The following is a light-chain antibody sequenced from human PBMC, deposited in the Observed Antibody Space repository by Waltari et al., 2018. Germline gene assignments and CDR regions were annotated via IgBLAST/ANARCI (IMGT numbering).Light chain of an antibody. Sequence: QSALTQPPSVSGSPGQSVTISCTGTRSDVGGYNRVSWYQQPPGTAPKLIIYEVSDRPSGVPDRFSGSKSDNTASLTISGLQAEDEADYCCSSYTGSSTLVFGGGTRLTVL. CDR3: SSYTGSSTLV. J-gene: IGLJ2*01. CDR1: RSDVGGYNR. V-gene: IGLV2-18*02. CDR2: EVS.